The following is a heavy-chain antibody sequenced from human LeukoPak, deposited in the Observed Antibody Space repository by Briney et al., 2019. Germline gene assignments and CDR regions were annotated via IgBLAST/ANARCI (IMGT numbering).Heavy chain of an antibody. CDR3: ARMPSYSNYAYYFMDV. D-gene: IGHD4-11*01. Sequence: PGGSLTLSCAASGFTFSSYRMHWVRQAPGKGLEWVSSISSSSSLIKYADSQKGRFTISRDNAKNSVYLQMNGLRAEDTAVYYCARMPSYSNYAYYFMDVWGKGTTVTVSS. CDR1: GFTFSSYR. V-gene: IGHV3-21*01. CDR2: ISSSSSLI. J-gene: IGHJ6*03.